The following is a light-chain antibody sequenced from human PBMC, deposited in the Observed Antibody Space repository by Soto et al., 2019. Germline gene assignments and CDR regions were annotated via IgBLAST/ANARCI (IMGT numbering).Light chain of an antibody. CDR1: QSVSSSY. CDR2: GAS. CDR3: QQYGSSPLT. J-gene: IGKJ4*01. Sequence: EIVLTQSPGTLSLSPMERATLSCRASQSVSSSYLAWYQQKPGQAPRLLIYGASSRATGIPDRFSGSGSGTDFTLTISRLEPEDFAVYYCQQYGSSPLTFGGGTKVDIK. V-gene: IGKV3-20*01.